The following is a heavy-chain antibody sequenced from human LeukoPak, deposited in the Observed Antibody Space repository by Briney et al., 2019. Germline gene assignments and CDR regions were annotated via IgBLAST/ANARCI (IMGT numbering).Heavy chain of an antibody. Sequence: SETLSLTCTVSGASISSYYWSWIRQPPGKGLEWIDSGSTNYNPSLKSRVTKSVDTSKNQFSLNLRSVTAADTAVYYCARGGNYNFDYWGQGTPVTVSS. CDR3: ARGGNYNFDY. V-gene: IGHV4-59*01. CDR2: SGST. CDR1: GASISSYY. J-gene: IGHJ4*02. D-gene: IGHD3-16*01.